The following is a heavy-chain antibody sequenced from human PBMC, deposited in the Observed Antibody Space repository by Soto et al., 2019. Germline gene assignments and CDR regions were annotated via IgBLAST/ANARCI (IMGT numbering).Heavy chain of an antibody. V-gene: IGHV3-23*01. CDR1: GLTFGSRA. J-gene: IGHJ4*02. CDR3: ARGSTDSYPGSRIFDF. CDR2: ITDTGGDA. D-gene: IGHD3-10*01. Sequence: GGSLRLSCVASGLTFGSRAMSWVRQAPGEGLQWVSTITDTGGDAKYADSVRGRFVFSRDNSKKTLYLQMTSLTAEDSAMYFRARGSTDSYPGSRIFDFWGRGTLVTSPQ.